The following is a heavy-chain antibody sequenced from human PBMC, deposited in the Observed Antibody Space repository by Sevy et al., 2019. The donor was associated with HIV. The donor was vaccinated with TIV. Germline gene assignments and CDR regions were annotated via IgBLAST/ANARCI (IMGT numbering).Heavy chain of an antibody. J-gene: IGHJ4*02. D-gene: IGHD6-19*01. V-gene: IGHV3-15*01. Sequence: GGSLRLSCVASGFSFSNDWMSWVRQAPGKGLEWVGRIRSKSGGGTTDFATFAKGRLTISSEDSENTLYMHMNSLEAEDTAVEYCAIDHGRDGIAVVPFEKWGRGTLVTVSS. CDR3: AIDHGRDGIAVVPFEK. CDR2: IRSKSGGGTT. CDR1: GFSFSNDW.